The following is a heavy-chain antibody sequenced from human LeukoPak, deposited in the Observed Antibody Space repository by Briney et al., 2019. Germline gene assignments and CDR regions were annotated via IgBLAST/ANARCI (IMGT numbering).Heavy chain of an antibody. J-gene: IGHJ6*02. CDR1: GIPFHNLW. CDR3: GRQETGAEGQGIDA. Sequence: GESLKISCRGSGIPFHNLWVAWGRQMPGKGLEWMGIVYPGDSDTRYSPSMQGQITISADKSNTTAYLQWSSLQASDTAICYCGRQETGAEGQGIDAWGRGTTVTVSS. CDR2: VYPGDSDT. D-gene: IGHD1-14*01. V-gene: IGHV5-51*01.